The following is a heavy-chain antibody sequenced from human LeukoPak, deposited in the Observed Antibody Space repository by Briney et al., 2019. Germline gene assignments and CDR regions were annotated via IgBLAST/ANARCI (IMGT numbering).Heavy chain of an antibody. J-gene: IGHJ4*02. V-gene: IGHV1-24*01. Sequence: ASVKVSCKVSGYTFTELSMHWVRQAPGKGLELMGVFYPEDGETIYAQKFKGTVTMTEDTSTDTAYMELSSLTSEDAAVYYCATALPDSSGWYRYWGQGTLVTVSS. D-gene: IGHD6-19*01. CDR2: FYPEDGET. CDR3: ATALPDSSGWYRY. CDR1: GYTFTELS.